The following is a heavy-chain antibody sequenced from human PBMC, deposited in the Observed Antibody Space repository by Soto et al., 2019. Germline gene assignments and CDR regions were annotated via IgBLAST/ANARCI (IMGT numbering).Heavy chain of an antibody. Sequence: EVQLLESGGGLVQPGGSLRLSCAASGFTFSSYTMSWVRQGPGKGLEWVSGISSSGGSTVYADSVKGRFTISRDNFKHPLYLQMNSLRAEDTAVYYCAKGWGDYWGQGPPVTVSS. J-gene: IGHJ4*02. D-gene: IGHD7-27*01. V-gene: IGHV3-23*01. CDR2: ISSSGGST. CDR3: AKGWGDY. CDR1: GFTFSSYT.